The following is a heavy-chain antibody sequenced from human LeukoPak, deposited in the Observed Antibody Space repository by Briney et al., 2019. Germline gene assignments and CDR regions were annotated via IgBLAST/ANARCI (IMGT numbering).Heavy chain of an antibody. CDR1: GGSISSDS. D-gene: IGHD6-13*01. V-gene: IGHV4-39*01. J-gene: IGHJ1*01. Sequence: SETLSRTCTVSGGSISSDSWGWIRQPPGKWLECIGFILYSGNSYYDPSLKGRVTISVDKAKNPFSLKLSCVTAADTAVYCCARHFFGIAAAGTSEYFQHWGQGTLVTVSS. CDR2: ILYSGNS. CDR3: ARHFFGIAAAGTSEYFQH.